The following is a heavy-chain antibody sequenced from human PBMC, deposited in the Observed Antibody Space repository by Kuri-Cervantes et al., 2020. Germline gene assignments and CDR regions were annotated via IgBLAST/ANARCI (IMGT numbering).Heavy chain of an antibody. CDR2: ISYDGSNK. J-gene: IGHJ4*02. Sequence: GGSLRLSCAASGFTFSSYGMHWVRQAPGKGLEWVAVISYDGSNKYYADSVKGRFTISRDNSKNTLYLQMNSLRAEDTAVYYCARERLRDYYFDYWGQGTLVTVSS. D-gene: IGHD5/OR15-5a*01. CDR3: ARERLRDYYFDY. V-gene: IGHV3-30*03. CDR1: GFTFSSYG.